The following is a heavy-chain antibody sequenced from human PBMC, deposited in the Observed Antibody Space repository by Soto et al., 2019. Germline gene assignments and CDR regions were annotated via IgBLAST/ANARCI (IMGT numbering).Heavy chain of an antibody. J-gene: IGHJ6*02. CDR1: GFTVSSNY. V-gene: IGHV3-66*01. CDR2: IYSGGST. Sequence: EVQLVESGRGLVQPGGSLRLSCAASGFTVSSNYMSWVRQAPGKGLEWVSVIYSGGSTYYADSVKGRFTISRDNSKNTLYLQMNSLRAEDTAVYYCARESGLLWFGANGMDVWGQGTTVTVSS. CDR3: ARESGLLWFGANGMDV. D-gene: IGHD3-10*01.